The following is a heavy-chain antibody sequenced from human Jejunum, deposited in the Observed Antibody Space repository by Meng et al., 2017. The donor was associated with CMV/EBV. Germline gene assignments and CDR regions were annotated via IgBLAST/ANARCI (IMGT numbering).Heavy chain of an antibody. Sequence: QLQLQESGPGLVKPSQTLSLTCSVSGGSIGSGDYYWSWIRQPPGKGLEWIGYIHDTGSTYYNPSLKSRVDISLGTSRNHFSLTLRSVTAEDTAVYFCARGSIFVSFDSWGQGTLVTVSS. D-gene: IGHD3-3*01. V-gene: IGHV4-30-4*08. CDR1: GGSIGSGDYY. CDR2: IHDTGST. CDR3: ARGSIFVSFDS. J-gene: IGHJ4*02.